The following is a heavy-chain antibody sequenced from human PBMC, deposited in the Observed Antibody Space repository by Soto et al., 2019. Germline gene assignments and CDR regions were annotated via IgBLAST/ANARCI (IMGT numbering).Heavy chain of an antibody. J-gene: IGHJ6*02. CDR1: GFTFSSYS. Sequence: HPGGSLRLSCAASGFTFSSYSMNWFRQAPGKGLEWVSYISSSSSTIYYADSVKGRFTVSRDNAKNSLYLQMNSLRDEDTAVYYCARDSDNGGDSLLYYGMDVWGQGTTVTVS. V-gene: IGHV3-48*02. D-gene: IGHD2-21*02. CDR2: ISSSSSTI. CDR3: ARDSDNGGDSLLYYGMDV.